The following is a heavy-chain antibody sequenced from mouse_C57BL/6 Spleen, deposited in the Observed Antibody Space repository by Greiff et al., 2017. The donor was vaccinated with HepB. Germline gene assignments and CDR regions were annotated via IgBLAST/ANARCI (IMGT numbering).Heavy chain of an antibody. CDR3: ASRNPAYYYGSSPYWYFDV. CDR2: IYPGDGDT. J-gene: IGHJ1*03. V-gene: IGHV1-82*01. D-gene: IGHD1-1*01. Sequence: QVQLQQSGPELVKPGASVKISCKASGYAFSSSWMNWVKQRPGKGLEWIGRIYPGDGDTNYNGKFKGKATLTADKSSSTADMQLSSLTSEDSAVYFCASRNPAYYYGSSPYWYFDVWGTGTTVTVSS. CDR1: GYAFSSSW.